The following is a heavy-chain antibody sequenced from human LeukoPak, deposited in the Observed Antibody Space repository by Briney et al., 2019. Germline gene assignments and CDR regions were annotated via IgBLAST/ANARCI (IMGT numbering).Heavy chain of an antibody. CDR3: ARGGGDY. J-gene: IGHJ4*02. CDR2: ISYDGSNK. D-gene: IGHD3-16*01. V-gene: IGHV3-30-3*01. CDR1: GFTFNSFS. Sequence: GGSLRLSCATSGFTFNSFSMHWVRQAPGKGLEWVAVISYDGSNKYYADSVKGRFTISRDNSKNTLYLQMNSLRAEDTAVSYCARGGGDYWGQGTLVTVSS.